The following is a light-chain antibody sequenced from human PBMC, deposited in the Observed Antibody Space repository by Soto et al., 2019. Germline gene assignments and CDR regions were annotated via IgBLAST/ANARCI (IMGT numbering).Light chain of an antibody. CDR3: QSYDSSLSGSGV. CDR1: SSNIGAGYD. V-gene: IGLV1-40*01. Sequence: QSVLTQPPSVSGAPGQRVTISCTGSSSNIGAGYDVHWYQQLPGTAPKLLIYGNSSRPSGVPDRFSGTESGTSASLAITGLQAEDEADYYCQSYDSSLSGSGVFGGGTKLTVL. CDR2: GNS. J-gene: IGLJ3*02.